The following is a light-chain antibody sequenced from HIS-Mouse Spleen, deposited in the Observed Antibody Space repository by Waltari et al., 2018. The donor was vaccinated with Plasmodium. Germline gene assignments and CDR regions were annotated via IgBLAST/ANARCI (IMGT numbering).Light chain of an antibody. CDR2: VDS. Sequence: SYELTQPPSVSVSPGQTARITCSGDALPKKYAYWYQQKSGQAPVLVLYVDSKRPSGIPEGFAGSSSGTMATLTISGAQVEDEADYYCYSTDSSGNHRVFGGGTKLTVL. CDR3: YSTDSSGNHRV. J-gene: IGLJ3*02. V-gene: IGLV3-10*01. CDR1: ALPKKY.